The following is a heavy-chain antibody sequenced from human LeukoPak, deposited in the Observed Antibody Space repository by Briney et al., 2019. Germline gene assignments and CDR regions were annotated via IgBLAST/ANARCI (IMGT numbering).Heavy chain of an antibody. V-gene: IGHV6-1*01. CDR2: TYYRSKWYH. J-gene: IGHJ3*02. CDR1: GDSVSSTSAA. CDR3: ARAPGSWGGAFDI. Sequence: SQTLSLTCAISGDSVSSTSAAWNWIRQSPSRGLEWLGKTYYRSKWYHDYAVSVKSRITINPDTSKNQFSLQLNSVTPEDTAVYYCARAPGSWGGAFDIWGQGTMVTVSS. D-gene: IGHD3-16*01.